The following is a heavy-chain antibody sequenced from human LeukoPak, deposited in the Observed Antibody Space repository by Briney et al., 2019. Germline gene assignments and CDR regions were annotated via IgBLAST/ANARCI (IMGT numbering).Heavy chain of an antibody. Sequence: ASVKVSCKASGYTFTSYDINWVRQATGKGLEWMGWMNPNSGNTGYAQKFQGRVTITRNTSISKASMELSSMRSEDTAVYYCARLNIERWLPYYYYYYYMDVWGKGTTVTVSS. V-gene: IGHV1-8*03. CDR2: MNPNSGNT. CDR3: ARLNIERWLPYYYYYYYMDV. J-gene: IGHJ6*03. D-gene: IGHD4-23*01. CDR1: GYTFTSYD.